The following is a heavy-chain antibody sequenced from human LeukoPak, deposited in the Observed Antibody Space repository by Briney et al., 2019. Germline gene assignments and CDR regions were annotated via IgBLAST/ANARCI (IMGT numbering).Heavy chain of an antibody. CDR2: ISGSGGST. V-gene: IGHV3-23*01. CDR3: AKTTAEGLGSYDSSGYWIWYFQH. D-gene: IGHD3-22*01. J-gene: IGHJ1*01. CDR1: GFTFSSYA. Sequence: GRSLRLSCAASGFTFSSYAMSWVRQAPGKGLEWVPAISGSGGSTYYADSVKGRFTISRDNSKNTLYLQMNSLRAEDTAVYYCAKTTAEGLGSYDSSGYWIWYFQHWGQGTLVTVSS.